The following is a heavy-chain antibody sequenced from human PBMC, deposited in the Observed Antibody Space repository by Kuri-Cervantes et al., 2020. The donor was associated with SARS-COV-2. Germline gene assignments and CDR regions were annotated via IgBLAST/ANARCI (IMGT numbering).Heavy chain of an antibody. Sequence: GESLKISCAASGFTFDDYTMHWVRQARGKGLEWVSSISSSSSYIYYADSVKGRFTISRDNAKNSLYLQMNSLRAEDTAVYYCARGKDIVVVPAAIRYYYYYYMDVWGKGTTVTVSS. V-gene: IGHV3-21*01. D-gene: IGHD2-2*02. J-gene: IGHJ6*03. CDR3: ARGKDIVVVPAAIRYYYYYYMDV. CDR1: GFTFDDYT. CDR2: ISSSSSYI.